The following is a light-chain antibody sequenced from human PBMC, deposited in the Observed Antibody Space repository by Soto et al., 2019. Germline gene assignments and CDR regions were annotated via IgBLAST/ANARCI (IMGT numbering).Light chain of an antibody. Sequence: DIQMTQSPSSLSASVGDRVTITCRASQSISSYVNWYQQKPGKAPRLLISAASTLQSGVPSRFSGGGSGTDFTITSSSLQPEDFATYYCQQSFKTPLAFGQGTRLEIE. CDR1: QSISSY. V-gene: IGKV1-39*01. CDR2: AAS. J-gene: IGKJ5*01. CDR3: QQSFKTPLA.